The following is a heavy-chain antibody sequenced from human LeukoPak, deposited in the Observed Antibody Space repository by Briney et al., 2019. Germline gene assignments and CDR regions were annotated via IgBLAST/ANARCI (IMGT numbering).Heavy chain of an antibody. V-gene: IGHV4-59*08. CDR3: ARQARGNYYDSSGLSLDY. Sequence: LETLSLTCTVSGGSIASYYWSWIRQPPGKGLEWIGYIYYSGSTNYNPSLRSRVTISGDTSKNQFSLKLSSVTAAVTAVYYCARQARGNYYDSSGLSLDYWGQGTLVTVSS. CDR2: IYYSGST. D-gene: IGHD3-22*01. J-gene: IGHJ4*02. CDR1: GGSIASYY.